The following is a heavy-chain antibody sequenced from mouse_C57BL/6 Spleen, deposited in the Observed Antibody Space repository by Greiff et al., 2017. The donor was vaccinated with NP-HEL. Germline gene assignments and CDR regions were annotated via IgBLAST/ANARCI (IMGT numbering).Heavy chain of an antibody. V-gene: IGHV1-72*01. Sequence: QVQLQQPGAELVKPGASVKLSCKASGYTFTSYWMHWVKQRPGRGLEWIGRIDPNSGGTKYNEKFKSKATLTVDKPSSTAYMPLSSLTSEDSAVYYCARTIYYYGSSHSMDYWGQGTSVTVSS. CDR2: IDPNSGGT. CDR3: ARTIYYYGSSHSMDY. CDR1: GYTFTSYW. D-gene: IGHD1-1*01. J-gene: IGHJ4*01.